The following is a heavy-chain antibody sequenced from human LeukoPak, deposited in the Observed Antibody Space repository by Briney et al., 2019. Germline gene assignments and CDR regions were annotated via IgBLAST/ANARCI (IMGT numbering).Heavy chain of an antibody. D-gene: IGHD5-24*01. CDR2: IYYSGST. Sequence: PSETLSLTCTVSGGSISSGDYYWSWIRQPPGKGLEWIGYIYYSGSTYYSPSLKSRVTISVDTSKNQFSLKLSSVTAADTAVYYCARGSVEMATIGDYWGQGTLVTVSS. V-gene: IGHV4-30-4*08. CDR3: ARGSVEMATIGDY. CDR1: GGSISSGDYY. J-gene: IGHJ4*02.